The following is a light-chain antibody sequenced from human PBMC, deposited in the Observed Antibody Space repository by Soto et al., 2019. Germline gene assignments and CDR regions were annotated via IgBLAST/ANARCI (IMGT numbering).Light chain of an antibody. V-gene: IGKV3-11*01. Sequence: GERASLSGGASQSVSSYLAWYQQKPGQAPRLLIYDASNRATGIPARFSGSGSGTHFTPACGTGVPDDFAFHSCQLPSNLLLTSAGGTKVDIK. CDR3: QLPSNLLLT. J-gene: IGKJ4*01. CDR2: DAS. CDR1: QSVSSY.